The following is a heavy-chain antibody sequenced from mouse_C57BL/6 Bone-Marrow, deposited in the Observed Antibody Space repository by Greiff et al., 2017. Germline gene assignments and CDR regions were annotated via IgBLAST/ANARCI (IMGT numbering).Heavy chain of an antibody. CDR2: ISDGGSYT. Sequence: VATISDGGSYTYYPDNVKGRFTISRDNAKNNLYLQMSHLKSEDTAMYYCARERAYYDYEGYFDVWGTGTTVTVSS. J-gene: IGHJ1*03. D-gene: IGHD2-4*01. V-gene: IGHV5-4*01. CDR3: ARERAYYDYEGYFDV.